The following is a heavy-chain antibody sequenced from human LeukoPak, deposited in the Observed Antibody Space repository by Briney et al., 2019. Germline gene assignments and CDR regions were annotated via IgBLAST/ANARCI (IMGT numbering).Heavy chain of an antibody. V-gene: IGHV3-23*01. Sequence: PGGSLRLSCAASGFTFSSYAMSWVRQAPGKGLEWVSAISGSGGSTYYADSVKGRFTISRDNSKNTLYLQMNSLRAEDTAMYYCARDYSSSSLRVMDYYYMDVWGKGTTVTVSS. CDR1: GFTFSSYA. D-gene: IGHD6-6*01. J-gene: IGHJ6*03. CDR2: ISGSGGST. CDR3: ARDYSSSSLRVMDYYYMDV.